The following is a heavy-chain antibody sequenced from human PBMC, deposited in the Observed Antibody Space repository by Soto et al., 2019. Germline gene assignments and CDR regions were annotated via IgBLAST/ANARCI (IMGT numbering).Heavy chain of an antibody. V-gene: IGHV3-23*01. CDR3: AKEVSLGSTVGLGY. CDR2: ISGSGGST. CDR1: GFTFTIFA. Sequence: GGSLRLSCAASGFTFTIFAMSWVRQSPGKGLEWVSTISGSGGSTYYADAVKGRFTISRGNSMGTLYLQMKSLRVEDTAIYYCAKEVSLGSTVGLGYWGQGTLVTVSS. D-gene: IGHD7-27*01. J-gene: IGHJ4*02.